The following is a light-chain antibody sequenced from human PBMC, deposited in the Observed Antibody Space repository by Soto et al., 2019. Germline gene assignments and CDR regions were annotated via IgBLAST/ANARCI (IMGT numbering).Light chain of an antibody. CDR1: QSVSSSF. J-gene: IGKJ2*01. CDR3: QLYGSSPPYI. CDR2: TTS. V-gene: IGKV3-20*01. Sequence: EIVLTQSPGTLSLSPGDRATLSCRASQSVSSSFLAWYQQRPGQAPRLLIFTTSSRATGTPDRFSGSGSGTDFTLTISRLEPEDFAVYYCQLYGSSPPYIFGQGTKLEIK.